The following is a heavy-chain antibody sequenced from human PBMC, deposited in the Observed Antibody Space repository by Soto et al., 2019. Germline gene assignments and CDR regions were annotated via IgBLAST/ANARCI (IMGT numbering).Heavy chain of an antibody. J-gene: IGHJ4*02. CDR1: GYRXTNYY. D-gene: IGHD3-16*01. Sequence: ASVKVSCKASGYRXTNYYIHWVRQALGQGLEWMARIRPSGGSTIYAQKFQGRVTLTRDTSTSTVYMELSGLRSEDTALYYCARDGDNYDFDYWGQGTLVTVSS. CDR2: IRPSGGST. CDR3: ARDGDNYDFDY. V-gene: IGHV1-46*01.